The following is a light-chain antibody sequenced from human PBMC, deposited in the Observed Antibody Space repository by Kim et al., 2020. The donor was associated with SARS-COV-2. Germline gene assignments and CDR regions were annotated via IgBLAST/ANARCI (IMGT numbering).Light chain of an antibody. CDR3: SSYTTIYSYV. CDR1: SSDIGGFAY. V-gene: IGLV2-14*03. J-gene: IGLJ1*01. Sequence: GQSITSSCTGTSSDIGGFAYVSWYQQRPGKAPKLLIYGVTHRPSGFPDRFSGSKSGNTASLTISGLQAEDEADYYCSSYTTIYSYVFGTGTKVTVL. CDR2: GVT.